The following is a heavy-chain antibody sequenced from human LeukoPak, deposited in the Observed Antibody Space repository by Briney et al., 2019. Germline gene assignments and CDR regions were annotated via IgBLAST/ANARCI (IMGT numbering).Heavy chain of an antibody. Sequence: PSETLSLTCSISGYSISSDYYWGWIRQPPGKGLEWIGSIHHSGSTYYNPTLKSRVTISVDTSKNQFSLRVTSVTPADTAVYYCARRGNPFDYWGQGTLVTVSS. CDR3: ARRGNPFDY. J-gene: IGHJ4*02. CDR2: IHHSGST. V-gene: IGHV4-38-2*02. CDR1: GYSISSDYY.